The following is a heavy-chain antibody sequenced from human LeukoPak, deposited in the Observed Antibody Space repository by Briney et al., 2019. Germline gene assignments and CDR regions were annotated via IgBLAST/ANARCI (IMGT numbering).Heavy chain of an antibody. CDR3: ATDGARFLEWLSESTHGSHWFDP. Sequence: GASVKVSCKVSGYTLTELSMHWVRQAPGKGLEWMGGFDPEDGETIYAQKFRGRVTMTEDTSTDTAYMELSSLRSEDTAVYYCATDGARFLEWLSESTHGSHWFDPWGQGTLVTVSS. V-gene: IGHV1-24*01. D-gene: IGHD3-3*01. J-gene: IGHJ5*02. CDR1: GYTLTELS. CDR2: FDPEDGET.